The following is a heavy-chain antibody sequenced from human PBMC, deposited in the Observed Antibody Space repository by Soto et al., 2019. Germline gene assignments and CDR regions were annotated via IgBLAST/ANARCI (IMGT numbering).Heavy chain of an antibody. CDR2: IWYDGSNK. V-gene: IGHV3-33*01. CDR3: ARDFGGDGYNGRAFDI. CDR1: GFTFSSYG. J-gene: IGHJ3*02. Sequence: SLRLSCAASGFTFSSYGLHWVRQAPGKGLEWVAVIWYDGSNKYYADSVKGRFTISRDNSKNTLYLQMNSLRAEDTAVYYCARDFGGDGYNGRAFDIWGQGTMVTV. D-gene: IGHD3-16*01.